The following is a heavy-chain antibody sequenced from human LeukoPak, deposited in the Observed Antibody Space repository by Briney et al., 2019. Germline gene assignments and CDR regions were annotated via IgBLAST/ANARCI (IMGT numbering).Heavy chain of an antibody. V-gene: IGHV4-59*12. CDR3: ARAVGYCSSTSCRYYYYGMDV. Sequence: SETLSLTCTVSGGAISSYYWSWIRQPPGKGLEWIGYIYYSGITNYNPSVKSRVTISIDTSENQFSLKLSSVTAADTAVYYCARAVGYCSSTSCRYYYYGMDVWGQGTTVTVSS. D-gene: IGHD2-2*01. J-gene: IGHJ6*02. CDR2: IYYSGIT. CDR1: GGAISSYY.